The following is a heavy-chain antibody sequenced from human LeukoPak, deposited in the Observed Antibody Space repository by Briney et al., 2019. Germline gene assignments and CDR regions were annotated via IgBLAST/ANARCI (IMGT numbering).Heavy chain of an antibody. J-gene: IGHJ5*02. CDR3: ASAGIAVAGIHL. Sequence: PGRSLRLSCAASGFTFSSYSMNWVRQAPGKGLEWVSSISSSSSYIYYADSVKGRFTISRDNAKNSLYLQMNSLRAEDTAVYYCASAGIAVAGIHLWGQGTLVTVSS. V-gene: IGHV3-21*01. CDR1: GFTFSSYS. D-gene: IGHD6-19*01. CDR2: ISSSSSYI.